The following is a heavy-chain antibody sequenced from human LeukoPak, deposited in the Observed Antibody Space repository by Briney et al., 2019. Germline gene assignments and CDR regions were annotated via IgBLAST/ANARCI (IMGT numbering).Heavy chain of an antibody. CDR2: ISAYNGNT. V-gene: IGHV1-18*01. J-gene: IGHJ5*02. CDR3: ARVRRGYSSGWYWFDP. CDR1: GYTFTIYG. Sequence: ASVKVSFKASGYTFTIYGISWVRQAPGQGLEWMGWISAYNGNTNYAQKLQGRGTMTTDTSTSTAYMELRSLRSDDTAVYYCARVRRGYSSGWYWFDPWGQGTLVTVSS. D-gene: IGHD6-19*01.